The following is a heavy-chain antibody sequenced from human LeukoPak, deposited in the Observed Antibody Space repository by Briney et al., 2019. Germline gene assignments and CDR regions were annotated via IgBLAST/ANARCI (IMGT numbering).Heavy chain of an antibody. J-gene: IGHJ4*02. CDR3: ARDRSVGATHPGY. D-gene: IGHD1-26*01. CDR1: GCTFTSYY. V-gene: IGHV1-46*01. CDR2: INPSGGST. Sequence: GASVTVSCKASGCTFTSYYMHWVRQAPGQGLEWMGIINPSGGSTSYAQKFQGRVTMTRDTSTSTVYMELSSLRSEDTAVYYCARDRSVGATHPGYWGQGTLVTVSS.